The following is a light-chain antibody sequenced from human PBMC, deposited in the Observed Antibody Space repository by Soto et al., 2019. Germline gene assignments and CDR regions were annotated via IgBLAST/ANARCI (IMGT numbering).Light chain of an antibody. CDR1: QRISSY. CDR3: HQTYIAPWA. CDR2: AAS. Sequence: DIQMTQSPSSLSASVGDRVTITCRASQRISSYLNWYQQKPGKAPKLLIYAASSLQSGVPSRFSGSGSGTDFTLTISSLQPEDFATYYCHQTYIAPWAFGQGTRVEVK. J-gene: IGKJ1*01. V-gene: IGKV1-39*01.